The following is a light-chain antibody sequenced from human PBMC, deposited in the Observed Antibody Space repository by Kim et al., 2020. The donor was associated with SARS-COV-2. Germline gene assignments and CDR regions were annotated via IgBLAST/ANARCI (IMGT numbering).Light chain of an antibody. CDR3: NSYTSINTWV. Sequence: QSALTQPASVSGSPGQSITISCTGTSSDVGGYNYVCWYQQHPGKAPKLMVYDVTKRPSGVSNRFSGSKSGNTASLTISGLQAEDEADYYCNSYTSINTWVFGGGTQLTVL. V-gene: IGLV2-14*01. CDR1: SSDVGGYNY. CDR2: DVT. J-gene: IGLJ3*02.